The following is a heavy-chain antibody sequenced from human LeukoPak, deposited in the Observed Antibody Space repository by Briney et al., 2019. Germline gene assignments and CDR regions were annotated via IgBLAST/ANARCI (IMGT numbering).Heavy chain of an antibody. Sequence: GGSLRLSCAASGFTFSSYSMNWVRQAPGKGLEWVSYISSSSSTIYYADSVKGRFTISRDNAKNSLYLQMNSLRAEDTAVYYCARDCPTRRDGYNKGNAFDIWGQGTMVTVSS. J-gene: IGHJ3*02. V-gene: IGHV3-48*04. D-gene: IGHD5-24*01. CDR1: GFTFSSYS. CDR3: ARDCPTRRDGYNKGNAFDI. CDR2: ISSSSSTI.